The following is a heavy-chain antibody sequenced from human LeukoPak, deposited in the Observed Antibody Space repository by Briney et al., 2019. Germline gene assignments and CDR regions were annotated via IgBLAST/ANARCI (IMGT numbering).Heavy chain of an antibody. V-gene: IGHV3-21*01. D-gene: IGHD2-15*01. CDR2: ISTSSSYI. J-gene: IGHJ2*01. Sequence: GGSLRLSCAASGFTFSSYSMNWVRQAPGRGLEGVSSISTSSSYISYADSVKGRFTISRDNAKNSLYLQMNSLRAEDTAVYYCARDKARYCSGGSCYSWYFDLWGRGTPVTVSS. CDR3: ARDKARYCSGGSCYSWYFDL. CDR1: GFTFSSYS.